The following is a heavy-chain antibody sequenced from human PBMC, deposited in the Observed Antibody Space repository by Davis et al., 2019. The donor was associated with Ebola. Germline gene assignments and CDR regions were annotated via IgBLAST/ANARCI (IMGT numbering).Heavy chain of an antibody. CDR2: ISSSCSTI. J-gene: IGHJ6*02. CDR3: ARSLRYGSGRWSHYYYGMDV. V-gene: IGHV3-48*04. CDR1: GFTFSSYG. Sequence: PGGSLRLSCAASGFTFSSYGMHWVRQAPGKGLEWVSYISSSCSTIYYADSVKGRFTISRENAKNSLYLQMNSLRAEDTAVYYCARSLRYGSGRWSHYYYGMDVWGQGTTVTVSS. D-gene: IGHD3-10*01.